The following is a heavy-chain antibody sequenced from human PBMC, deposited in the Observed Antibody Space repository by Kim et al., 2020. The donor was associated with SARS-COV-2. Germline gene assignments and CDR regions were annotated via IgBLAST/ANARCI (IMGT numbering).Heavy chain of an antibody. CDR3: ARHKVRGENQNYYYYYGMDV. Sequence: SETLSLTCTVSGGSISSYYWSWIRQPPGKGLEWIGYIYYSGSTNYNPSLKSRVTISVDTSKNQFSLKLSSVTAADTAVYYCARHKVRGENQNYYYYYGMDVWGQGTTVTVSS. CDR1: GGSISSYY. V-gene: IGHV4-59*08. D-gene: IGHD3-10*01. CDR2: IYYSGST. J-gene: IGHJ6*02.